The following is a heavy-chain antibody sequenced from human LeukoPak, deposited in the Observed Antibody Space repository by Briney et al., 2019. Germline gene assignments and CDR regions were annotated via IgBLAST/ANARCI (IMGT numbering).Heavy chain of an antibody. V-gene: IGHV3-30*18. J-gene: IGHJ4*02. CDR2: ISYDGSNK. CDR3: AKGAGRYYDSSGYYYGHNPDY. CDR1: GFTFSSYG. D-gene: IGHD3-22*01. Sequence: PGGSLRLSCAASGFTFSSYGMYWVRQAPGKGLEWVAVISYDGSNKYYADSVKGRFTISRDNSKNTLYLQMNSLRAEDTAVYYCAKGAGRYYDSSGYYYGHNPDYWGQGTLVTVSS.